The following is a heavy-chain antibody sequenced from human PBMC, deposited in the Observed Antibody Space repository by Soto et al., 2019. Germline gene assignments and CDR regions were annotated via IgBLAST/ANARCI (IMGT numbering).Heavy chain of an antibody. D-gene: IGHD3-10*01. CDR2: IIPIFGTA. CDR3: ASFTPGYNWFDP. Sequence: SVKVSCKASGGTLSSYAISWVRQAPGQGLEWMGGIIPIFGTANYAQKFQGRVTITADESTSTAYMELSSLRSEDTAVYYCASFTPGYNWFDPWGQGTLVTVSS. J-gene: IGHJ5*02. CDR1: GGTLSSYA. V-gene: IGHV1-69*13.